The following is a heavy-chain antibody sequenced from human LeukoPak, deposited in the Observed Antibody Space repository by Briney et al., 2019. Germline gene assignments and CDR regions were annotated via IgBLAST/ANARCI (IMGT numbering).Heavy chain of an antibody. D-gene: IGHD3-22*01. V-gene: IGHV3-23*01. CDR1: GFTFSTYA. Sequence: PGGSLRLSCAASGFTFSTYAMSWVRQAPGKGLEWVSAISGSGGSTYYADSVKGRFTISRDNSKNTLYLQMNSLRAEDTAVYYCAKDQVGVVGYYYDNPPSPFDYWGQGTLVTVSS. CDR2: ISGSGGST. CDR3: AKDQVGVVGYYYDNPPSPFDY. J-gene: IGHJ4*02.